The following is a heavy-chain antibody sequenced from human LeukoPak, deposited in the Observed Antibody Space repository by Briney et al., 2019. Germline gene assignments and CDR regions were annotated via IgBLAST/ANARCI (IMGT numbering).Heavy chain of an antibody. D-gene: IGHD5-18*01. CDR3: ARGFTSVDTAMVRYFDY. V-gene: IGHV4-4*07. CDR1: GGSLSTYY. J-gene: IGHJ4*02. Sequence: SETLSLTCTVSGGSLSTYYWSWIRQPAGKGLEWIGRIYTSGSTNYNPSLKSRVTVSVDTSKNLFFLKLSSVTAADTAVYYCARGFTSVDTAMVRYFDYWGQGTLVTVSS. CDR2: IYTSGST.